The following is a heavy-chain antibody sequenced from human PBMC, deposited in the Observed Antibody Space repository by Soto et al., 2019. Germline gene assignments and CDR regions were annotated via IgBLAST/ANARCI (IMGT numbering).Heavy chain of an antibody. D-gene: IGHD3-22*01. Sequence: GASVKVSCKASGYTFTSYGISWVRQAPGQGLEWMGWISAYNGNTNYAQKLQGRVTMTTDTSTSTAYMELGSLRSDDTAVYYCARDGSSSSGYFYYYGMDVWGQGTTVTVSS. V-gene: IGHV1-18*01. CDR1: GYTFTSYG. CDR3: ARDGSSSSGYFYYYGMDV. J-gene: IGHJ6*02. CDR2: ISAYNGNT.